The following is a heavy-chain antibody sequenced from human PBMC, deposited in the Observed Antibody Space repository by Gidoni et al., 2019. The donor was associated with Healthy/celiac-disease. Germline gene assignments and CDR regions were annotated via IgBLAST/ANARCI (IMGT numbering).Heavy chain of an antibody. D-gene: IGHD1-26*01. Sequence: EVQLLESGGGLVQPGGSLRLSCAASGFTFSSYAMSWVRQAPGKGLEWVSAISGRGGSTYYEDSVKGRFAISRDNSKNTLYLQMNSLRAEDTAVYYCAKDGGGSYYYFDYWGQGTLVTVSS. CDR2: ISGRGGST. CDR1: GFTFSSYA. J-gene: IGHJ4*02. CDR3: AKDGGGSYYYFDY. V-gene: IGHV3-23*01.